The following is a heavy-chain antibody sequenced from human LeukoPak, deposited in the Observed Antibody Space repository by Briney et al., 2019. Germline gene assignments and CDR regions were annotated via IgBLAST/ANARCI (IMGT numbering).Heavy chain of an antibody. V-gene: IGHV1-2*02. D-gene: IGHD2-21*01. J-gene: IGHJ5*02. Sequence: GASVKVSCKASGYTFTGYYMHWVRQAPGQGLEWMGWINPNSGGTNYAQKFQGRVTMTRDTSTSTVYMELSSLRSEDTAVYYCARDRGVVVVSSPNNWFDPWGQGTLVTVSS. CDR1: GYTFTGYY. CDR3: ARDRGVVVVSSPNNWFDP. CDR2: INPNSGGT.